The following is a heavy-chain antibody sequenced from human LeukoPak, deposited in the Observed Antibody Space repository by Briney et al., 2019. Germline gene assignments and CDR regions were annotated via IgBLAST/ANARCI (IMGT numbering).Heavy chain of an antibody. D-gene: IGHD2/OR15-2a*01. V-gene: IGHV4-38-2*02. Sequence: NPSETLSLTCTVSGYSISSGYYWGWIRQPPGKGLEWIGSIYHSGSTYYNPSLKSRVTISVDTSKNQFSLKLSSVTAADTAVYYCARSSTIRALDAFDIWGQGTMVTVSS. CDR1: GYSISSGYY. CDR3: ARSSTIRALDAFDI. J-gene: IGHJ3*02. CDR2: IYHSGST.